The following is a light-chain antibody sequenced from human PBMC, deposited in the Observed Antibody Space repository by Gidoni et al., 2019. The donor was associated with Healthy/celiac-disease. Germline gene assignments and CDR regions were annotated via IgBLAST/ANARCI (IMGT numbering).Light chain of an antibody. J-gene: IGKJ4*01. V-gene: IGKV1-39*01. CDR1: QSISSY. CDR3: QQSYSTPFT. Sequence: DIQMTQSPSSLSASVGDRVTITCRASQSISSYLNWYQQKPGKAPQLLIYAASSLQSVVPSRFSGSGSGTDFTLTISSLQPEDFATYYCQQSYSTPFTFGGGTKVEIK. CDR2: AAS.